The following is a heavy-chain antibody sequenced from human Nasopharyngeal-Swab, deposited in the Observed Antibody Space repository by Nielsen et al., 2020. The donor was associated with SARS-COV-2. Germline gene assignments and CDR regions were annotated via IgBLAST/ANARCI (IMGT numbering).Heavy chain of an antibody. J-gene: IGHJ5*02. D-gene: IGHD3-3*01. Sequence: SETLSPTCPVPGGSISSYYWSWIRQLPGKGLEWIGYIYYSGSTNYTPSLKSRVTISVDTSKNQFSLKLSSVTAANTAVYYCARSNYDFWSGYYSLGWFDPWGQGTLVTVSS. CDR2: IYYSGST. CDR1: GGSISSYY. V-gene: IGHV4-59*01. CDR3: ARSNYDFWSGYYSLGWFDP.